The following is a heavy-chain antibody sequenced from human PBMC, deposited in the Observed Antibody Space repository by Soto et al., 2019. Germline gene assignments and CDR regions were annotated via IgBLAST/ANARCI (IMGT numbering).Heavy chain of an antibody. CDR3: ARDKLGDLRGYSYGFDY. CDR2: ISSSSSYI. Sequence: GGSLRLSCAASGFTFSSYSMNWVRQAPGKGLEWVSSISSSSSYIYYADSVKGRFTISRDNAKNSLYLQMNSLRAEDTAVYYCARDKLGDLRGYSYGFDYWGQGTLVTVSS. J-gene: IGHJ4*02. V-gene: IGHV3-21*01. D-gene: IGHD5-18*01. CDR1: GFTFSSYS.